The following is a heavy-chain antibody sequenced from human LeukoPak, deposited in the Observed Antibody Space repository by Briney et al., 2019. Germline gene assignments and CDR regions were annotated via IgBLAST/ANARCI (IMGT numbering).Heavy chain of an antibody. CDR2: TNPTSGAT. CDR3: AREFRTTTWSFDAFDL. V-gene: IGHV1-2*02. Sequence: ASVKVSCKASGYTFTDYYMYWVRQAPGQGLDWVGWTNPTSGATNYAQKFQGRVTMTRDTSNNTSYMELSRLRSDDTAVYYCAREFRTTTWSFDAFDLWGQGTMVTVSS. CDR1: GYTFTDYY. J-gene: IGHJ3*01. D-gene: IGHD1/OR15-1a*01.